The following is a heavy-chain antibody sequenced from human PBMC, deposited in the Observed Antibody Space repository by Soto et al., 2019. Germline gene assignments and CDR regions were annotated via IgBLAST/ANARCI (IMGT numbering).Heavy chain of an antibody. V-gene: IGHV1-18*01. CDR2: ISAYNGNT. CDR1: GYTFTSYG. Sequence: ASVKVSCKASGYTFTSYGISWVRRAPGQGLEWMGWISAYNGNTNYAQKLQGRVTMTTDTSTSTAYMELRSLRSDDTAVYYCARDPDNIVATFLDYWGQGTLVTVSS. J-gene: IGHJ4*02. D-gene: IGHD5-12*01. CDR3: ARDPDNIVATFLDY.